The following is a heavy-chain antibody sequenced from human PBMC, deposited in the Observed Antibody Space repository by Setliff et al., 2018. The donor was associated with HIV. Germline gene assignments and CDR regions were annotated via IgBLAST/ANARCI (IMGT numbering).Heavy chain of an antibody. CDR1: GGAISSYY. Sequence: SETLSLTCSVSGGAISSYYWSWIRQPAGKGLEWVGRMFVGKSPNYNPSLKSRLSISVDTSKRQVSLKLTSVTAADTAVYYCARGLDGSGSFFFDSWGRGTLVTVSS. V-gene: IGHV4-4*07. D-gene: IGHD3-10*01. CDR2: MFVGKSP. J-gene: IGHJ4*02. CDR3: ARGLDGSGSFFFDS.